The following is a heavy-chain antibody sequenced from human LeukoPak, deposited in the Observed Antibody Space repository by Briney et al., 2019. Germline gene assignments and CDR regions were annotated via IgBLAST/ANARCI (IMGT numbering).Heavy chain of an antibody. CDR3: ARFPGIAVAGREDYFDY. J-gene: IGHJ4*02. D-gene: IGHD6-19*01. V-gene: IGHV5-51*01. Sequence: GESLKISCRASGYSFSSYWIGWVRQMPGKGLEWMGIIYPGDSDTRYSPSFQGQVTISADKSISTAYLQWSSLRASDTAMYYCARFPGIAVAGREDYFDYWGQGTLVTVSS. CDR2: IYPGDSDT. CDR1: GYSFSSYW.